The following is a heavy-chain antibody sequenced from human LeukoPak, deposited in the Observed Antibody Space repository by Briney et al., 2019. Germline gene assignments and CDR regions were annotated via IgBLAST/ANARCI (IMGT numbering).Heavy chain of an antibody. CDR2: IWYDGSNK. D-gene: IGHD5-18*01. J-gene: IGHJ4*02. CDR1: GFTFSSYG. Sequence: AGGSLRLSCAASGFTFSSYGMHWVRQAPGKGLEWVAVIWYDGSNKYYADSVKGRFTISRDNSKNTLYLQMDSLRAEDTAVYYCARGPDTAMVPPYYFDYWGQGTLVTVSS. V-gene: IGHV3-30*19. CDR3: ARGPDTAMVPPYYFDY.